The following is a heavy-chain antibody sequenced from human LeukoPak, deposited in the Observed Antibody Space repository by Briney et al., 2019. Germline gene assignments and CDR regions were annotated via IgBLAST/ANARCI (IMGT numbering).Heavy chain of an antibody. J-gene: IGHJ1*01. CDR1: GFTFSSYA. CDR2: ISGSGVTT. V-gene: IGHV3-23*01. CDR3: ALIRGTKYFQY. Sequence: TGGSLRLSCAASGFTFSSYAMSWVRQAPGKGLEWVSAISGSGVTTYYADSVKGRFTISRDNSKNTVYLQMNSLRAEDTAVYYCALIRGTKYFQYWGQGTLVTVSS.